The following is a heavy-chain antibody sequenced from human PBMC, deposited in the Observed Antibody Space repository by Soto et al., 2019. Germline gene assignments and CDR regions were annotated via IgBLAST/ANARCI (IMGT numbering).Heavy chain of an antibody. Sequence: SETLSLTCTVSGGSISSYYWSWIRQPPGKGLEWIGYIYYSGSTNYNPSLKSRVTISVDTSKNQFSLKLSSVTAGDPAVYYCGRRYGTVFDFWGQGTPVTVSS. D-gene: IGHD6-13*01. V-gene: IGHV4-59*01. J-gene: IGHJ4*02. CDR3: GRRYGTVFDF. CDR2: IYYSGST. CDR1: GGSISSYY.